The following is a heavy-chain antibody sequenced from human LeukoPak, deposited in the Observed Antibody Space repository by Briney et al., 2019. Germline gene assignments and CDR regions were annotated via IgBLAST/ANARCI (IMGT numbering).Heavy chain of an antibody. CDR2: IYHSGST. V-gene: IGHV4-4*02. CDR3: AKDPMSGSWYYFDY. D-gene: IGHD6-13*01. CDR1: GGSISSRNW. J-gene: IGHJ4*02. Sequence: SETLSLTCAVSGGSISSRNWWSWVRQPPGKGLEWIGEIYHSGSTNYNPSLKTRVTISVDKSKNQFSLKLSSVTAADTAVYYCAKDPMSGSWYYFDYWGQGTLVTVSS.